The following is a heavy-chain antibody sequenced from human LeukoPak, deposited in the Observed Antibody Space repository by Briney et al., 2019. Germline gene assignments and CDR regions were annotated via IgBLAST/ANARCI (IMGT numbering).Heavy chain of an antibody. CDR1: GGTFISYA. CDR3: ASSTEIVVVTSFDY. D-gene: IGHD2-21*02. J-gene: IGHJ4*02. CDR2: IIPIFGTA. Sequence: ASVKVSCKASGGTFISYAISWVRQAPGQGLEWMGGIIPIFGTANYAQKFQGRVTITADESTSTAYMELSSLRSEGTAVYYCASSTEIVVVTSFDYWGQGTLVTVSS. V-gene: IGHV1-69*01.